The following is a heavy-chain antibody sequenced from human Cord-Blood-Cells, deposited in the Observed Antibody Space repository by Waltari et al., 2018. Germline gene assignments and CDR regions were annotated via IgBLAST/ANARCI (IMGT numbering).Heavy chain of an antibody. Sequence: QLQLQESGPGLVKPSETLSLTCTVSGGSISSSSYYWGWIRQPPGKGLAWIGSIYYSGSTYYNPSLKSRVTISVDTSKNQFSLKLSSVTAADTAVYYCARSVGRDVVVVAAFDYWGQGTLVTVSS. V-gene: IGHV4-39*01. CDR1: GGSISSSSYY. D-gene: IGHD2-15*01. CDR2: IYYSGST. CDR3: ARSVGRDVVVVAAFDY. J-gene: IGHJ4*02.